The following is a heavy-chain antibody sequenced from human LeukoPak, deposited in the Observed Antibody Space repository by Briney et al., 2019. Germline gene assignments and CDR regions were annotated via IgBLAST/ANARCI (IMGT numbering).Heavy chain of an antibody. Sequence: GGSLRLSCAASGFTFSSYAMTWVRQAPGKGLEWVSAISGSGAGTYYADSVKGRFTISRDNSKNTLYLQMNSLRAEDTAVYYCAKDLGKSDYWGQGTLVTVSS. CDR2: ISGSGAGT. J-gene: IGHJ4*02. CDR3: AKDLGKSDY. D-gene: IGHD7-27*01. CDR1: GFTFSSYA. V-gene: IGHV3-23*01.